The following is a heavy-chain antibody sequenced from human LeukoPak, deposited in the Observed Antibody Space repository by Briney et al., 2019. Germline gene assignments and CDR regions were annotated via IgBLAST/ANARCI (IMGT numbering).Heavy chain of an antibody. CDR1: GFTFDDYG. CDR2: INWNGGST. J-gene: IGHJ4*02. Sequence: SGGSLRLSCAASGFTFDDYGMSWVRQAPGKGLEWVSGINWNGGSTGYADSVKGRFTISRDNAKNSLYLQMNSLRAEDTALYYCASISGPDYYGPGSYLRDYWGQGTLVTVSS. CDR3: ASISGPDYYGPGSYLRDY. D-gene: IGHD3-10*01. V-gene: IGHV3-20*04.